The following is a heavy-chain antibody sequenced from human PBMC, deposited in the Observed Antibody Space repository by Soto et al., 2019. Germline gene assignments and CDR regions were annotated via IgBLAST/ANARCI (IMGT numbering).Heavy chain of an antibody. CDR3: AMVDVYVTPSPQDV. Sequence: GASVKVSCKASGYSFTRYGIGWARQAPGQGLEWMGWINAYNGNTNYAQNLQGRLTLTTDTSTTTAYMELRSLRSNDTAIYYCAMVDVYVTPSPQDVWAQGTTVTVSS. J-gene: IGHJ6*02. CDR2: INAYNGNT. CDR1: GYSFTRYG. D-gene: IGHD3-16*01. V-gene: IGHV1-18*01.